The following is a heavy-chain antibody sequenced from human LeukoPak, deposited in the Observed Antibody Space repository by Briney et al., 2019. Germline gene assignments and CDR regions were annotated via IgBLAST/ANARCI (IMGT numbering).Heavy chain of an antibody. J-gene: IGHJ4*02. Sequence: GGSLRLSCAASGFTFKRYAMSWVRQAPGKGLEWVSAISGGGGSTYNADSVKGRFSVSRDNSKNTLFLQMNSLTAEDTAIYLCAKDGEGEVPTAIGYWGQGTLVTVSS. D-gene: IGHD2-2*01. CDR1: GFTFKRYA. CDR2: ISGGGGST. V-gene: IGHV3-23*01. CDR3: AKDGEGEVPTAIGY.